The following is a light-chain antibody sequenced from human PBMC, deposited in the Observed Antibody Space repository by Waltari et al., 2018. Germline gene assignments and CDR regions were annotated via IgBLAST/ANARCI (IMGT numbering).Light chain of an antibody. CDR3: CSYAGSYTWV. J-gene: IGLJ3*02. Sequence: QSALTQPRSVSGSPGPSVTIPCHETSSYVGGYTAVSWHQQHPGKAPKLMIYDVSKRPSGVPDRFSGSKSGNTASLTISGLQAEDEADYYCCSYAGSYTWVFGGGTKLTVL. V-gene: IGLV2-11*01. CDR1: SSYVGGYTA. CDR2: DVS.